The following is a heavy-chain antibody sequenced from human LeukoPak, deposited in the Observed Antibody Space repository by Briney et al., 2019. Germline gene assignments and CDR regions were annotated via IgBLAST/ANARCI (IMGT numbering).Heavy chain of an antibody. CDR1: GGSFSGYY. V-gene: IGHV4-34*01. CDR3: ARGRRSLPYGSGSYYS. J-gene: IGHJ5*02. D-gene: IGHD3-10*01. Sequence: SETLSLTCAVYGGSFSGYYWSWIRQPPGKGLEWIGKSNHSGSTNYNPSLKSRVTISVDTSKNQFSLKLSSVTAADTAVYYCARGRRSLPYGSGSYYSWGQGTLVTVSS. CDR2: SNHSGST.